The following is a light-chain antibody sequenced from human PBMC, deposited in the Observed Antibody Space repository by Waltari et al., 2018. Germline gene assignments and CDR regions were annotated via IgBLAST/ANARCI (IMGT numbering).Light chain of an antibody. CDR2: DFP. CDR3: CSYAGSYTHVV. Sequence: QSALTQPRPVSGSPGQSVTISCTGTSSDVGGYDYVSWYQHHPGKAPKLMICDFPKRPSGVPDRFSGSKSGNTASLTISGLQAEDEADYYCCSYAGSYTHVVFGGGTKLTVL. CDR1: SSDVGGYDY. V-gene: IGLV2-11*01. J-gene: IGLJ2*01.